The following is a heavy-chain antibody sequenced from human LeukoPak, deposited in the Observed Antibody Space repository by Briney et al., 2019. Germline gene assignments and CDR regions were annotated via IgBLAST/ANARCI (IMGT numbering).Heavy chain of an antibody. J-gene: IGHJ4*02. V-gene: IGHV3-23*01. CDR1: VFTFSTCA. D-gene: IGHD3-22*01. CDR3: RFYTSGSDY. Sequence: GGSLRLSCEVFVFTFSTCAMSWVRQARGKALECVSGIRASDDTTYYVNSVRGRFTVSRDNSKNTLYLQMNSLRVEDTAVYYCRFYTSGSDYWGQGTLVTVSS. CDR2: IRASDDTT.